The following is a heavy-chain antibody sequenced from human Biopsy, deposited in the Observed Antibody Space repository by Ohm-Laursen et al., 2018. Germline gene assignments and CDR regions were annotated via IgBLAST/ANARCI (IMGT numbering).Heavy chain of an antibody. Sequence: SLRLSCSASGFILNNYGLSWVRQAPGKGLEWVSAIRGSGLTTFYTDSVKGRFTISRDNSKNTLYLQMSSLRAEDTAVYYCAKEEPPQGYDFWSGHYYYFDYWGQGTLVTVSS. V-gene: IGHV3-23*01. J-gene: IGHJ4*01. CDR3: AKEEPPQGYDFWSGHYYYFDY. CDR1: GFILNNYG. CDR2: IRGSGLTT. D-gene: IGHD3-3*01.